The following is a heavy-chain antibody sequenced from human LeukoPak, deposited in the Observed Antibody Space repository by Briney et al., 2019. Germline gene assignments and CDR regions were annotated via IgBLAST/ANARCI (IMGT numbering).Heavy chain of an antibody. D-gene: IGHD2-2*01. Sequence: LRLSCAASGFTFSDHYMDGVRQPPGKGLEWIGEIHHSGSTNYNPSLKSRLTISVDKSKNQFFVKLSSVTAADTAVYYCARAGGCTTTSCDLDYWGQGTLVTVSS. CDR3: ARAGGCTTTSCDLDY. CDR2: IHHSGST. J-gene: IGHJ4*02. CDR1: GFTFSDHY. V-gene: IGHV4-34*01.